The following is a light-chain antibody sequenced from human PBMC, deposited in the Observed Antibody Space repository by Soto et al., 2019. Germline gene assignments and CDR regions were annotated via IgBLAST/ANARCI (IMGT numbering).Light chain of an antibody. CDR3: CSYTGSDTLV. V-gene: IGLV2-11*01. J-gene: IGLJ3*02. CDR1: SSDVGGYNF. CDR2: DVN. Sequence: QSALTQPRSVSGSPGQSVTISCTGTSSDVGGYNFVSWYQQYPDKAPKFMIYDVNKRPSGVPDRFSGSKSGNTASLTISGLQAEDEADYYCCSYTGSDTLVFGGGTKLTVL.